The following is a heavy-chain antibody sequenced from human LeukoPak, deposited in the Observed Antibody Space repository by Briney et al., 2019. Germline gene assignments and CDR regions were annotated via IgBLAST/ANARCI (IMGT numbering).Heavy chain of an antibody. Sequence: SETLSLTCTVSGGSISSYYWSWIRQHPGKGLEWIGYIYYSGSTYYNPSPKSRVTISVDTSKNQFSLKLSSVTAADTAVYYCARARSYAKWYYFDYWGQGTLVTVSS. D-gene: IGHD2-2*01. CDR3: ARARSYAKWYYFDY. CDR1: GGSISSYY. CDR2: IYYSGST. J-gene: IGHJ4*02. V-gene: IGHV4-59*06.